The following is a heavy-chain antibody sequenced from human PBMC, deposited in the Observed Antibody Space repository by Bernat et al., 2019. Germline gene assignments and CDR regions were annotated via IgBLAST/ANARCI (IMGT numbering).Heavy chain of an antibody. CDR1: GYTLTSYT. CDR2: INPGNGKT. D-gene: IGHD1-7*01. J-gene: IGHJ4*02. V-gene: IGHV1-3*01. Sequence: QVQLVQSGAEVKKPGASVKVSCKASGYTLTSYTIHWVRQAPGQRLEWMGWINPGNGKTEYSQKFQGRVTITTDTSASTAYMDLSSPRSEDTAVYYCARIPRTAFDYWGQGTLVTVSS. CDR3: ARIPRTAFDY.